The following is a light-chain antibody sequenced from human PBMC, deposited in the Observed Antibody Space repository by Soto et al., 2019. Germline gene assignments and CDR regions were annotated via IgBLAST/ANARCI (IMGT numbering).Light chain of an antibody. J-gene: IGLJ2*01. CDR3: CSAANRRSAVV. CDR1: SSDDGNYNL. CDR2: EVT. Sequence: QSALTQPASVSGSPGQSITISCTGTSSDDGNYNLVSWYQHHPGTAPKLMVYEVTKRPSGVSSRFSGSKSGNTASLTISGLLAEDEADYYCCSAANRRSAVVFGGGTKLTVL. V-gene: IGLV2-23*02.